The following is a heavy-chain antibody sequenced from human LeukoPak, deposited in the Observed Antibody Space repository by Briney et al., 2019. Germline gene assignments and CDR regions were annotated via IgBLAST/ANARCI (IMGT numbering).Heavy chain of an antibody. D-gene: IGHD3-22*01. J-gene: IGHJ4*02. CDR3: ARCPESSGYYYELDS. CDR1: GFTFSSYG. CDR2: IWYDGSNK. V-gene: IGHV3-33*01. Sequence: GRSLRLSCAASGFTFSSYGMHWVRQAPGKGLEWVAVIWYDGSNKYYADSVKGRFTISRDNSKNTLYLQMNSLRAEDTAVYYCARCPESSGYYYELDSWGQGTLVTVSS.